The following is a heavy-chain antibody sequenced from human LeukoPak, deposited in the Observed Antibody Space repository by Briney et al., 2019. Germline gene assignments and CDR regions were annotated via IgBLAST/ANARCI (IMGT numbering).Heavy chain of an antibody. D-gene: IGHD1-7*01. Sequence: GGSPRLSCAASGFTFRGFLMSWVRQTPGKGLEWVANIKQDGSEKYYADSVKGRFTISRDNTKNSLSLQMNSLRAEDTAVYYCARAGSNWNYVYWGQGTLVTVSS. V-gene: IGHV3-7*01. CDR2: IKQDGSEK. J-gene: IGHJ4*02. CDR3: ARAGSNWNYVY. CDR1: GFTFRGFL.